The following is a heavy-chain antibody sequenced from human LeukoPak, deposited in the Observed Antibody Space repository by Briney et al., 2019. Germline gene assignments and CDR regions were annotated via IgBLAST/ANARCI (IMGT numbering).Heavy chain of an antibody. J-gene: IGHJ4*02. CDR2: IYHTGGT. D-gene: IGHD6-19*01. CDR1: GGSLSSYY. V-gene: IGHV4-59*08. CDR3: ARHGYSSGWYPYYFDS. Sequence: SETLSLTCAVSGGSLSSYYWSWIRQPPGKGLEWIGYIYHTGGTNYNPSLTSRVTMSVDTSRTQFSLKLTFVTAADAAVYYCARHGYSSGWYPYYFDSWGQGTLVTVSS.